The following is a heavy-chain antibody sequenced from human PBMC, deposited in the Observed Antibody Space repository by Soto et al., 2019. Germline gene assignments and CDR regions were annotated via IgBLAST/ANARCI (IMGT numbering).Heavy chain of an antibody. CDR3: ARKAVAGWDWYFDR. CDR2: ISSSSSTI. CDR1: GFTFSSYS. V-gene: IGHV3-48*01. D-gene: IGHD6-19*01. J-gene: IGHJ2*01. Sequence: EVQLVESGGGLVQPGGSLRLSCAASGFTFSSYSMNWVRQAPGKGLEWVSYISSSSSTIYYADSVKGRFTISRDNAKNSLYLQMNSLRAEDTAVYYCARKAVAGWDWYFDRWGRGTLVTVAS.